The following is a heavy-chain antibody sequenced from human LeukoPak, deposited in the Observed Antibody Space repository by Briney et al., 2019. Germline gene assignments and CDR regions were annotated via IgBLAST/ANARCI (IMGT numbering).Heavy chain of an antibody. J-gene: IGHJ6*02. D-gene: IGHD1-26*01. Sequence: GGSLRLSCAASGFTFSSYAMSWVRQAPGKGLEWGSAISGSGGSTYYADSVKGRFTISRDNSKNTLYLQMNSLRAEDTAVYYCAKDRGSYWEFYYYYGMDVWGQGTTVTVSS. CDR3: AKDRGSYWEFYYYYGMDV. CDR2: ISGSGGST. CDR1: GFTFSSYA. V-gene: IGHV3-23*01.